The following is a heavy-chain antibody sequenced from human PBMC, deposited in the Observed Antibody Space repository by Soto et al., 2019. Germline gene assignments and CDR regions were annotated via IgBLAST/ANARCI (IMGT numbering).Heavy chain of an antibody. J-gene: IGHJ4*02. CDR1: GGSFSGYY. CDR2: INHSGST. D-gene: IGHD6-19*01. Sequence: PSETLSLTCAVYGGSFSGYYWSWIRQPPGEGLEWIGEINHSGSTNYNPSLKSRVTISVDTSKNQFYLKLSSVTAADTAVYYCAVLGIAVAGDYWGQGTLVTVSS. CDR3: AVLGIAVAGDY. V-gene: IGHV4-34*01.